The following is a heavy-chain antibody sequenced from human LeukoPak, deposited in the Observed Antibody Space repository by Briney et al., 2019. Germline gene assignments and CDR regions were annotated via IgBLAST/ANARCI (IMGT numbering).Heavy chain of an antibody. V-gene: IGHV3-7*01. CDR3: ARVREGYSGSYGYDY. CDR2: IKQDGSEK. CDR1: GFTFSSYW. Sequence: QAGRSLRLSCAASGFTFSSYWMSWVRQAPGKGLEWVANIKQDGSEKYYVDSVKGRFTISRDNAKNSLYLQMNSLRAEDTAVYYCARVREGYSGSYGYDYWGQGTLVTVSS. D-gene: IGHD1-26*01. J-gene: IGHJ4*02.